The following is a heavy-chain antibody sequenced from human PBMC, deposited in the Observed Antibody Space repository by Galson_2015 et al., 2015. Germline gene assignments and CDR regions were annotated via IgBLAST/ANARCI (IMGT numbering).Heavy chain of an antibody. J-gene: IGHJ4*02. V-gene: IGHV3-23*01. CDR2: VIGGGGST. CDR1: GFTFSDYV. D-gene: IGHD3/OR15-3a*01. Sequence: SLRICCAASGFTFSDYVMSWVRQAPGKGLEWISCVIGGGGSTYYADSVKGLFTISRDNSKNTLYLQMHSLRSEDTAVYYCAKDWTACNGHDYFDYWVQGTLVTVSS. CDR3: AKDWTACNGHDYFDY.